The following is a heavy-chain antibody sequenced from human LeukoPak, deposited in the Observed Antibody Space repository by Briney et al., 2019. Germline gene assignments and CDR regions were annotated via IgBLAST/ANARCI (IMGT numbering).Heavy chain of an antibody. Sequence: PGGSLRLSCAASGFTFSSYAMHWVRQAPGKGLEWVAVISYDGSNEYYADSVKGRFTISRDNSKNTLYLQMNSLRAEDTAVYYCARDRATTVTTNGYYYYYGMDVWGQGTTVTVSS. D-gene: IGHD4-17*01. V-gene: IGHV3-30*01. CDR3: ARDRATTVTTNGYYYYYGMDV. CDR1: GFTFSSYA. J-gene: IGHJ6*02. CDR2: ISYDGSNE.